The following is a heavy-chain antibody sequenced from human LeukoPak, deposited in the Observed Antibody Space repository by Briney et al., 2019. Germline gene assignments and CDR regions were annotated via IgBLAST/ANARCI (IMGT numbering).Heavy chain of an antibody. Sequence: SETPSLTCTVSGGSISSSSYYWGWIRQPPGKGLEWIGSIYYSGSTYYNPSLKSRVTISVDTSKNQFSLKLSSVTAADTAVYYCARMHDYGDYIDYWGQGTLVTVSS. CDR3: ARMHDYGDYIDY. V-gene: IGHV4-39*01. D-gene: IGHD4-17*01. CDR2: IYYSGST. J-gene: IGHJ4*02. CDR1: GGSISSSSYY.